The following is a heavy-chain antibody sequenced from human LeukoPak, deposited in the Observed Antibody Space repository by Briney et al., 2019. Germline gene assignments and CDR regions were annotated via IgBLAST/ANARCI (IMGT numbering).Heavy chain of an antibody. Sequence: GASVKVSCKASGYTFTGYYMHWVRQAPGQGLEWMGWINPNSGGTNYAQKFQGRVTMTRDTSISTAYMELSRLRSDDTAVYYCAREVGDSDSDNWFDPWGQGTLVTVSS. J-gene: IGHJ5*02. CDR2: INPNSGGT. CDR3: AREVGDSDSDNWFDP. D-gene: IGHD2-21*02. V-gene: IGHV1-2*02. CDR1: GYTFTGYY.